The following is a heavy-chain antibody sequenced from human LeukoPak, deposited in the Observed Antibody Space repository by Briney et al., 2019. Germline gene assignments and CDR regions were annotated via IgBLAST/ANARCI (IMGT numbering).Heavy chain of an antibody. D-gene: IGHD2-15*01. V-gene: IGHV3-74*01. J-gene: IGHJ3*02. CDR1: AFTFNNYW. CDR3: AKMGYCSGGSCTNDAFDI. Sequence: GGSLRLSCVASAFTFNNYWMHWVRQAPGKGLVWVSRIKGDGSSTNYADSVKGRFTISRDNSKNTLYLQMNSLRAEDTAVYYCAKMGYCSGGSCTNDAFDIWGQGTMVTVSS. CDR2: IKGDGSST.